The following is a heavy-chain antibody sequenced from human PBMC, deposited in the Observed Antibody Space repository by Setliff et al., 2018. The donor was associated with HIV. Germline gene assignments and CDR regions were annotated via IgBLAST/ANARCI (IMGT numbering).Heavy chain of an antibody. CDR1: GGSFSGYY. CDR3: ARLGEHDTGDLDV. V-gene: IGHV4-59*10. J-gene: IGHJ6*04. Sequence: PSETLSLTCDVYGGSFSGYYWSWIRKPAGKGLEWIGHIYTSGNTNYNPSLKSRVSISVATSKNQFFLTLTSVTAADSAVYYCARLGEHDTGDLDVWGKGTTVTVSS. D-gene: IGHD1-1*01. CDR2: IYTSGNT.